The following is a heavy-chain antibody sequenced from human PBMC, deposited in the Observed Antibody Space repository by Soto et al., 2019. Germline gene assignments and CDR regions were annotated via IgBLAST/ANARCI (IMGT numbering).Heavy chain of an antibody. CDR3: ARVMGVGLRLRDAFDI. V-gene: IGHV4-59*01. CDR1: GGSISSYY. D-gene: IGHD5-12*01. J-gene: IGHJ3*02. Sequence: SETLSLTCTVSGGSISSYYWSWIRQPPGKGLEWIGYIYYSGSTNYNPSLKSRVTISVDTSKNQFSLKLSSVTAADTAVYYCARVMGVGLRLRDAFDIWGQGTMVTVSS. CDR2: IYYSGST.